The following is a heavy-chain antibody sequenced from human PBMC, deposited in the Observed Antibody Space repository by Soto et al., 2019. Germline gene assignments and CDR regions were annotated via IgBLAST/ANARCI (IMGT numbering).Heavy chain of an antibody. D-gene: IGHD2-21*02. CDR2: ISWNSGSI. Sequence: DVQLVESGGGLVQPGRSLRLSCAASGFTFDDYAMHWVRQAPGKGLEWVSGISWNSGSIGYADSVKGRFTISRDNAKNSLYLQMNSLRAEDTALYYCAKDIRARGDYYFDYWGQGTLVTVSS. CDR1: GFTFDDYA. CDR3: AKDIRARGDYYFDY. J-gene: IGHJ4*02. V-gene: IGHV3-9*01.